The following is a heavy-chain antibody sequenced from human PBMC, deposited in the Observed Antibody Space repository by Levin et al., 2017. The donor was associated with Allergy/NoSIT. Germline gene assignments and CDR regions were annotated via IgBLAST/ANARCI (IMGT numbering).Heavy chain of an antibody. CDR3: ARMGDTTMVDPFDY. D-gene: IGHD5-18*01. Sequence: LSLTLSLPCTVSGGSISNYYWSWIRQPPGKELEWIGYIYYSGTAKYNPSLKSRLTISVDTSKSQFSLKLTSVTAADTAIYYCARMGDTTMVDPFDYWGQGTLVTVSS. CDR1: GGSISNYY. CDR2: IYYSGTA. V-gene: IGHV4-59*01. J-gene: IGHJ4*02.